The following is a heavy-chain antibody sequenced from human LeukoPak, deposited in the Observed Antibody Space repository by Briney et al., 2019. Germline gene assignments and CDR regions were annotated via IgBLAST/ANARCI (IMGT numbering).Heavy chain of an antibody. CDR3: AGLDSSGYHD. CDR1: GGSISSYY. V-gene: IGHV4-59*12. D-gene: IGHD3-22*01. Sequence: SETLSLTRTVSGGSISSYYWSWIRQPPGKGLGWIGYIYYSGSTNYNPSLKSRVTISVDTSKSQFSLKLSSVTAADTAVYYCAGLDSSGYHDWGQGTLVTVSS. CDR2: IYYSGST. J-gene: IGHJ4*02.